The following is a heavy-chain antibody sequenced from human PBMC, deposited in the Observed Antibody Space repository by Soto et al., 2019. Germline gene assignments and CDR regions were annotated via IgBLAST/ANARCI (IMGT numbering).Heavy chain of an antibody. Sequence: QVPLVQSGAEVKEPGASLKVSCKTSGFTFTTHAIHWLRQAPGQRFEWMGWINAGNGNTKYSQRFQDRVTISRDTAASTAYMELSSLTSEDRAVYYCARRNNSGPIDYWGQGTLVTGSS. CDR3: ARRNNSGPIDY. V-gene: IGHV1-3*01. D-gene: IGHD5-12*01. CDR2: INAGNGNT. CDR1: GFTFTTHA. J-gene: IGHJ4*02.